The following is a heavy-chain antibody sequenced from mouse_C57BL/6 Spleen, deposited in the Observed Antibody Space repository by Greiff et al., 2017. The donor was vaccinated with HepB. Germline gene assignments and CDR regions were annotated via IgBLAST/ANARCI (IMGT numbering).Heavy chain of an antibody. V-gene: IGHV5-6-3*01. J-gene: IGHJ2*01. CDR3: ARMARTIN. CDR2: INSNGGST. Sequence: EENLVESGGGLVQPGGSLKLSCAASGFTFSSYGMSWVRQTPDKRLELVATINSNGGSTYYPDSVKGRFTISRDNAKNTLYLQMSSLKSEDTAMYYCARMARTINWGQGTTLTVSS. CDR1: GFTFSSYG.